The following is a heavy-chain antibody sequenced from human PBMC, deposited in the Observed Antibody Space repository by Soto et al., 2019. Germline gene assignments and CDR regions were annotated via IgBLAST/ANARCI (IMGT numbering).Heavy chain of an antibody. CDR2: INHSGST. Sequence: SETLSLTCAVYGGSFSGYYWSWIRQPPGKGLEWIGEINHSGSTNYNPSLKSRVTISVDTSKNQFSLKLSSVTAADTAVYYCAGGMLSTYYYGMDVWGQGTMVTVSS. D-gene: IGHD2-8*01. CDR1: GGSFSGYY. V-gene: IGHV4-34*01. J-gene: IGHJ6*02. CDR3: AGGMLSTYYYGMDV.